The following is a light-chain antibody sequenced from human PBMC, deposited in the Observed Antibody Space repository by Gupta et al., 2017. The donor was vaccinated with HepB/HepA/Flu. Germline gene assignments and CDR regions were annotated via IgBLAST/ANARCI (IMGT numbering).Light chain of an antibody. V-gene: IGKV1-5*03. J-gene: IGKJ1*01. CDR1: QSISVW. CDR2: KAS. Sequence: DIQMTQSPSTLSASVGDRVTITCRASQSISVWLACYQQKPGKAPKLLIYKASSLQSGVPSRFSGSESGTEFTLTISSLQPEDFASYYCQQYNSYPWTFGQGTKVEIK. CDR3: QQYNSYPWT.